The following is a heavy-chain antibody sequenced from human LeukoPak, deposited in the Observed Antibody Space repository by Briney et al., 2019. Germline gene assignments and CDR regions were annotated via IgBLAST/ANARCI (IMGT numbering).Heavy chain of an antibody. Sequence: PGGSLRLSCSASGFTFSSYAMHWVRQAPGKGLECVSGITGNGGGTFYADSVKGRFTISRDNFKNTLYLQMSSLRAEDTAVYYCAKGSSYFYDSSDYRLDYWGQGTLVTVSS. J-gene: IGHJ4*02. V-gene: IGHV3-64D*06. D-gene: IGHD3-22*01. CDR2: ITGNGGGT. CDR1: GFTFSSYA. CDR3: AKGSSYFYDSSDYRLDY.